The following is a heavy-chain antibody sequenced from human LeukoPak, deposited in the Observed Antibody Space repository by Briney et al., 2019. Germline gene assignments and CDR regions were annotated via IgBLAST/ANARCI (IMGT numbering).Heavy chain of an antibody. CDR2: ISTNGDST. Sequence: GGSLRLSCAASAFTFSSYAMHWVRQAPGKGLEYVAAISTNGDSTYYANSVKGRFTISRDNSKNTLYLQMGSLSVEDMAVYYCARWGSTSCYDYWGQGTLVTVSS. CDR3: ARWGSTSCYDY. V-gene: IGHV3-64*01. J-gene: IGHJ4*02. D-gene: IGHD2-2*01. CDR1: AFTFSSYA.